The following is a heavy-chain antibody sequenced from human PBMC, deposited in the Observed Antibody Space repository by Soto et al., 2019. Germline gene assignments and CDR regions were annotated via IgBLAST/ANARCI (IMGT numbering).Heavy chain of an antibody. V-gene: IGHV1-69*01. CDR2: IIPIFGTA. Sequence: QVQLVQSGAEVKKPGSSVKVSCKASGGTFSSYAISWVRQAPGQGLEWMGGIIPIFGTANYAQKFQGRVTITADESTSTAYMELSSLRSDDTAVYYCATSHTLFSSNRDQYYFDYWGQGTLVTVSS. J-gene: IGHJ4*02. CDR3: ATSHTLFSSNRDQYYFDY. D-gene: IGHD2-21*01. CDR1: GGTFSSYA.